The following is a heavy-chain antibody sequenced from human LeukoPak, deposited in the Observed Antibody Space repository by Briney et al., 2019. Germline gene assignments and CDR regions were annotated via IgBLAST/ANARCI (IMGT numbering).Heavy chain of an antibody. Sequence: GGSLRLSCAASGFTFSSYGMHWVRQAPGKGLEWVAFIRYDGTNKYYADSVKGRFTISRDNYKNTLYLKMNSLRAEDTAVYYCARVKGGSYYVTFDYWGQGTLVTVSS. D-gene: IGHD1-26*01. CDR3: ARVKGGSYYVTFDY. CDR1: GFTFSSYG. V-gene: IGHV3-30*02. CDR2: IRYDGTNK. J-gene: IGHJ4*02.